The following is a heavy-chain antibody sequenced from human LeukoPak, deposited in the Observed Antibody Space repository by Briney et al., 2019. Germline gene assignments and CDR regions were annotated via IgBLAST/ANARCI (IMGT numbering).Heavy chain of an antibody. CDR3: GRHRSGSGTYFIDY. CDR1: GFTFSSYS. J-gene: IGHJ4*02. Sequence: GGSLRLSCVVSGFTFSSYSMIWVRQAPGKGLQWVANMKKDGSETKYVDSVKGRFTISRDNAKNSLYLQMNSLRAEDTDVYYCGRHRSGSGTYFIDYWGQGTLVSVSS. CDR2: MKKDGSET. D-gene: IGHD3-10*01. V-gene: IGHV3-7*01.